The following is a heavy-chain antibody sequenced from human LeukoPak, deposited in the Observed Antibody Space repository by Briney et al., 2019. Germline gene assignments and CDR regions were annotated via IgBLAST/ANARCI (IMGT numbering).Heavy chain of an antibody. CDR3: ARDWPTYGTHLY. D-gene: IGHD1-14*01. J-gene: IGHJ4*02. CDR1: GFTVSSNY. V-gene: IGHV3-53*01. Sequence: PGGSLRLSCAASGFTVSSNYMSWVRQAPGKGLEWVSVIYPSGTTYYADSVKGRFTISRDSSKNTLYLQMNSLRAEDTAMYYCARDWPTYGTHLYWGQGTLVTVSS. CDR2: IYPSGTT.